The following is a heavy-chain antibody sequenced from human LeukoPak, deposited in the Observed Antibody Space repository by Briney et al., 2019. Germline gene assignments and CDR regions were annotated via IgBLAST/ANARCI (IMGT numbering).Heavy chain of an antibody. Sequence: GGSLGLSCAASGFTFSDYYVSWVRQAPGKGLEWVSAISGSGGSTYYADSVKGRFTISRDNSKNTLYLQMNSLRAEDTAVYYCAREDYSTGNDYWGQGTLVTVSS. CDR3: AREDYSTGNDY. CDR2: ISGSGGST. J-gene: IGHJ4*02. CDR1: GFTFSDYY. D-gene: IGHD4-11*01. V-gene: IGHV3-23*01.